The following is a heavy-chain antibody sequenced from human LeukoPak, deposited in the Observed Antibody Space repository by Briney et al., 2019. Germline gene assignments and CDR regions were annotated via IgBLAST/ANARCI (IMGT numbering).Heavy chain of an antibody. Sequence: GGSLRLSRAASGFTFSSYSMNWVRQAPGKGLEWVSYISSSSSTIYYADSVKGRFTISRDNAKNSLYLQMNSLRVEDAAVYYCARDGRYSGYDKWGQGTLVTVSS. CDR3: ARDGRYSGYDK. V-gene: IGHV3-48*04. CDR1: GFTFSSYS. CDR2: ISSSSSTI. D-gene: IGHD5-12*01. J-gene: IGHJ4*02.